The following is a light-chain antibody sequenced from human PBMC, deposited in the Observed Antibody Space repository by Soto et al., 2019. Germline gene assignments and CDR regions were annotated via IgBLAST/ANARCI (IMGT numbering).Light chain of an antibody. CDR1: QDISNH. CDR2: DAS. V-gene: IGKV1-33*01. J-gene: IGKJ4*01. CDR3: QQYGDLPLT. Sequence: DIQMTQSPSSLSASXXDRVXIXCQASQDISNHLNWYQQKPGKAPKLLIFDASSVEAGVPSRFSGSGSGTHFTFTIHSLQPEDIATYFCQQYGDLPLTFGGGTKV.